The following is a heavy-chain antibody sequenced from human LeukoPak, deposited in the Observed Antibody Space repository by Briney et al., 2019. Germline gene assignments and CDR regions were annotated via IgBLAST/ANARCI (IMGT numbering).Heavy chain of an antibody. CDR1: GYTFTGYY. CDR3: AREDSGWYGVVGY. Sequence: GASVKVSCKASGYTFTGYYMHWVRQAPGQGLEWMGWINPNSGGTNYAQKFQGRVTMTRDTSISTAYMELSRLRSDDTAVYYCAREDSGWYGVVGYWGQGTLVTVSS. CDR2: INPNSGGT. D-gene: IGHD6-19*01. V-gene: IGHV1-2*02. J-gene: IGHJ4*02.